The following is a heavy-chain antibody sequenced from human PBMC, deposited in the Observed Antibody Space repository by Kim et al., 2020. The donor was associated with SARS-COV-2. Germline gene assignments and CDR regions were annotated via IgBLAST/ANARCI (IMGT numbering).Heavy chain of an antibody. CDR2: FDPEDGET. Sequence: ASVKVSCKVSGYTLTELSMHWVRQAPGKGLEWMGGFDPEDGETIYAQKFQGRVTMTEDTSTDTAYMELSSLRSEDTAVYYCATPATVTTTGIGVYYYYGMDVWGQGTTVTVSS. V-gene: IGHV1-24*01. CDR1: GYTLTELS. J-gene: IGHJ6*02. CDR3: ATPATVTTTGIGVYYYYGMDV. D-gene: IGHD4-17*01.